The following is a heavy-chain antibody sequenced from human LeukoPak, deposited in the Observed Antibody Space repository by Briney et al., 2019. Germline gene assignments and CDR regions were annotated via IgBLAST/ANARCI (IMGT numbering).Heavy chain of an antibody. CDR2: IYYTGRI. Sequence: PSETLSLTCSVSGVSVSSSSYYWGWIRQPPGKGLEWIGNIYYTGRINYNPSLNSRVTISADTSKNQFSLNLRSVTAEDTAVYYCASVAPIGGHVWGQGTTVIVSS. D-gene: IGHD3-16*02. V-gene: IGHV4-39*01. CDR1: GVSVSSSSYY. J-gene: IGHJ6*02. CDR3: ASVAPIGGHV.